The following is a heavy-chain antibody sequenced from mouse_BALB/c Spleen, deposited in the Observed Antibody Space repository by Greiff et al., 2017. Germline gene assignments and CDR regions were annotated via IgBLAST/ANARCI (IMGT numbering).Heavy chain of an antibody. D-gene: IGHD1-1*01. Sequence: QVQLKESGPGLVAPSQSLSITCTVSGFSLTGYGVNWVRQPPGKGLEWLGMIWGDGSTDYNSALKYRLSITTDNSTSQVFLKMNSLQTDDTARYYCASIYDYGSSLAYWGEGTLVTVSA. CDR1: GFSLTGYG. V-gene: IGHV2-6-7*01. J-gene: IGHJ3*01. CDR3: ASIYDYGSSLAY. CDR2: IWGDGST.